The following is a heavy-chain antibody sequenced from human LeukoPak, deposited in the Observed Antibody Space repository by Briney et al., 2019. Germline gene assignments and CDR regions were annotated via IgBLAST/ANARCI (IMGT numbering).Heavy chain of an antibody. CDR1: GYTFTSHF. J-gene: IGHJ4*02. V-gene: IGHV1-46*01. CDR2: INPRGGST. D-gene: IGHD3-22*01. Sequence: ASVKVSCKASGYTFTSHFMHWVRQAPGQGLEWMGIINPRGGSTSYTQKFQGRVTMTRDTSTSTVYMELSSLRSEDTAVYYCARDSTGYYYDSSGYYFFDYWGQGTLVTVSS. CDR3: ARDSTGYYYDSSGYYFFDY.